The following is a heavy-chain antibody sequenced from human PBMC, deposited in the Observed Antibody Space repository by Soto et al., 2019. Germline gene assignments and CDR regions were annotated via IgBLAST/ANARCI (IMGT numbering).Heavy chain of an antibody. J-gene: IGHJ5*02. CDR2: TYYSGST. D-gene: IGHD2-2*01. CDR3: ASHHAS. V-gene: IGHV4-59*08. CDR1: GGSISSYY. Sequence: QVQLQESGPGLVKPSETLSLTCTVSGGSISSYYWSWIRQPPGKGLEWIGSTYYSGSTNYNPSLKSRVTISVDTSKNQFSLKLSSVTAADTAVYYCASHHASWGQGTLVTVSS.